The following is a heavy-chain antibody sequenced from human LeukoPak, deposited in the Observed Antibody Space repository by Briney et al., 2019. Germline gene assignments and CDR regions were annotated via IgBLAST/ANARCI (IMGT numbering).Heavy chain of an antibody. CDR3: TREDNCYFDL. CDR2: INTGSTYT. V-gene: IGHV3-11*05. J-gene: IGHJ2*01. CDR1: GFTFSDYY. Sequence: GGSLRLSCAASGFTFSDYYMTWIRQAPGKGLEWLSYINTGSTYTNYANSVKGRFTISRDNAKNSLYLQLNSLRAEDTAVYYCTREDNCYFDLWGRGTLVTVSS.